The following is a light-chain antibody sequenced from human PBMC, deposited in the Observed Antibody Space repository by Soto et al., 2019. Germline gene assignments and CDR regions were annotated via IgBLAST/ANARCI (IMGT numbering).Light chain of an antibody. CDR1: QSLSSSS. CDR3: QQYDTSPT. CDR2: DAS. J-gene: IGKJ1*01. V-gene: IGKV3-20*01. Sequence: EIVLTQSPGTLSLSPGERATLSCRASQSLSSSSLAWYQQKPGQAPRLLIYDASSRATGIPDRISGSGSGTDFTLTISRLEPEDFAVYHCQQYDTSPTFGQGTKVDIK.